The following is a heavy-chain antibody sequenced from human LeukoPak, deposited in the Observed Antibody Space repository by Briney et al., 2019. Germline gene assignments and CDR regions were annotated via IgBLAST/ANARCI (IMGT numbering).Heavy chain of an antibody. J-gene: IGHJ6*03. D-gene: IGHD2-2*02. CDR3: ARGGDCSSTSCYTDYYYYYMDV. CDR2: IIPIFGTA. CDR1: GGTFSSYA. V-gene: IGHV1-69*13. Sequence: SVKVSCKASGGTFSSYAISWVRQAPGQGLEWMGGIIPIFGTANYAQKFQGRVTITADESTSTAYMELSSLRSEDTAVYYCARGGDCSSTSCYTDYYYYYMDVWGKGTTVTVSS.